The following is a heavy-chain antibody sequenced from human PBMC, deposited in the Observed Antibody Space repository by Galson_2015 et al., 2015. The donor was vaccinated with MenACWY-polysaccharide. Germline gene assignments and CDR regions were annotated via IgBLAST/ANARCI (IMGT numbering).Heavy chain of an antibody. CDR3: VKGGWAGN. CDR1: GFNFGIYL. CDR2: ISSGSDTT. J-gene: IGHJ4*02. D-gene: IGHD6-19*01. V-gene: IGHV3-23*01. Sequence: SLRISCAASGFNFGIYLMTWVRQAPGHGLEWVSAISSGSDTTYYTDSAKGRFSISRDTSKDTVHLQMDSLSAEDTAVYDCVKGGWAGNWGQGTLVTVSS.